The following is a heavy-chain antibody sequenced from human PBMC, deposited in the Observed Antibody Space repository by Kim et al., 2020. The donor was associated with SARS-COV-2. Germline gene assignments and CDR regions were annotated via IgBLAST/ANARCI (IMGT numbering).Heavy chain of an antibody. Sequence: GRFTISRDNSKNTLYLQMNSLRADDTAVYYCANGTTFGMLIKALEDYGMDVWGQGTTVSVSS. V-gene: IGHV3-30*02. CDR3: ANGTTFGMLIKALEDYGMDV. D-gene: IGHD3-3*01. J-gene: IGHJ6*02.